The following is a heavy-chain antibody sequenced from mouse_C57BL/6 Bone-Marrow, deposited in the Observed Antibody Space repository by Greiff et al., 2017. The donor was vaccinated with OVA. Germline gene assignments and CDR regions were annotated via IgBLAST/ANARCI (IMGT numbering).Heavy chain of an antibody. CDR2: IYPSYSET. CDR1: GYTFTSYW. J-gene: IGHJ1*03. V-gene: IGHV1-61*01. D-gene: IGHD2-3*01. CDR3: ARDDGYPHWYFDV. Sequence: QVQLQQPGAELVRPGSSVKLSCKASGYTFTSYWMDWVKQRPGQGLEWIGNIYPSYSETHYNQKFKDKATLTVDKSSSTAYMQLSSLTSEDSAVYYCARDDGYPHWYFDVWGTGTTVTVSS.